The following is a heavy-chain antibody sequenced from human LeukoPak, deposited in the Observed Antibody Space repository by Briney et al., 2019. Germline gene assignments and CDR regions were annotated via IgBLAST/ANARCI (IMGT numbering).Heavy chain of an antibody. CDR1: GFTLSSYG. Sequence: PGRSLRLSCAASGFTLSSYGMHWVRQAPGKGLEWVAVISYDGSNKYYADSVKGRFTISRDNSKNTLYLQMNSLRAEDTAVYYCAKAGPILRFLEWLLDYWGQGTLVTVSS. V-gene: IGHV3-30*18. CDR3: AKAGPILRFLEWLLDY. CDR2: ISYDGSNK. D-gene: IGHD3-3*01. J-gene: IGHJ4*02.